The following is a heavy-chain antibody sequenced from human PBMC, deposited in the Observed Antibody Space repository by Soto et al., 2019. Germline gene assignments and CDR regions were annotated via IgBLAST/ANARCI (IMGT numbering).Heavy chain of an antibody. D-gene: IGHD5-12*01. CDR1: GFTFSSYS. CDR3: ASLGIVAMWAFDI. CDR2: ISSSSSYI. J-gene: IGHJ3*02. Sequence: EVQLVESGGGLVKPGGSLRLSCAASGFTFSSYSMNWVRQAPGKGLEWVSSISSSSSYIYYADSVKGRFTISRDNAKNSLYLQMNSLRAEDTAVYYCASLGIVAMWAFDIWGQGTMVTVSS. V-gene: IGHV3-21*01.